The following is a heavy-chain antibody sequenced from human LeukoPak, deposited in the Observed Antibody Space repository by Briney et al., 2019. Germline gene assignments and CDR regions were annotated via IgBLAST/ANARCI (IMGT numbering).Heavy chain of an antibody. J-gene: IGHJ4*02. CDR1: GYTFTGYY. CDR3: ARDGLIAVPGTGGFDY. Sequence: ASVRVSCKASGYTFTGYYMHWVRQAPGQGLGWMGWINPNSGGTNYAQKFQGRVTMTTDTSTSTAYMELRSLRSDDTAVYYCARDGLIAVPGTGGFDYWGQGTLVSVSS. CDR2: INPNSGGT. D-gene: IGHD6-19*01. V-gene: IGHV1-2*02.